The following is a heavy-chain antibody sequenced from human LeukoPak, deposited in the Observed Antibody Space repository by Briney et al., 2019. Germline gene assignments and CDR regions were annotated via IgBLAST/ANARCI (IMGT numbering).Heavy chain of an antibody. D-gene: IGHD6-13*01. Sequence: ASVKVSCKASGYTFTGYYMHWVRQAPGQGLEWMGWINPNSGGTNYAQKFQGRVTMTRDTSISTAYMELSRLRSDDTAVYYCARDPVDSSSWPTVVYWGQGTLVTVSS. V-gene: IGHV1-2*02. CDR2: INPNSGGT. J-gene: IGHJ4*02. CDR1: GYTFTGYY. CDR3: ARDPVDSSSWPTVVY.